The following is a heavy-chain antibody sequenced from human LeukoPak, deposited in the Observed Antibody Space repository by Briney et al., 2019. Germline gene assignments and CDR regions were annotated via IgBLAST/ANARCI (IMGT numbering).Heavy chain of an antibody. J-gene: IGHJ4*02. CDR1: GFTFDNYA. CDR3: ARAGSGYDL. D-gene: IGHD5-12*01. CDR2: ISWNSGSI. V-gene: IGHV3-9*01. Sequence: PGRSLRLSCAASGFTFDNYAMHWVRQAPGKGLEWVSGISWNSGSIGYADSVKGRFTISRDNAKNSLYLQMNSLRAEDTALYYCARAGSGYDLWGQGTLVTVSS.